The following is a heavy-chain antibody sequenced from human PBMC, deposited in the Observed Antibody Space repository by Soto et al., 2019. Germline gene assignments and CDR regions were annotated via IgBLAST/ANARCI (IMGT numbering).Heavy chain of an antibody. CDR3: ARSPTGQQLADYYYYGMDV. D-gene: IGHD6-13*01. J-gene: IGHJ6*02. Sequence: GASVKVSCKASGGTFSSYAISWVRQAPGQGLEWMGGIIPIFGTANYAQKFQGRVTITADESTSTAYMELSSLRSEDTAVYYCARSPTGQQLADYYYYGMDVWGQGTTVTVSS. CDR2: IIPIFGTA. V-gene: IGHV1-69*13. CDR1: GGTFSSYA.